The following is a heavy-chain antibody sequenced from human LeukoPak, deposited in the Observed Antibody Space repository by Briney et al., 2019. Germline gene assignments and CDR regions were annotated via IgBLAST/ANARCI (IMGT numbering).Heavy chain of an antibody. V-gene: IGHV1-2*02. CDR1: GYSFNYYY. CDR3: AREVTGTTNAFDI. D-gene: IGHD1-20*01. J-gene: IGHJ3*02. CDR2: INPNSGGT. Sequence: ASVKVSCKASGYSFNYYYIHWARQPPGQGLEWMGWINPNSGGTSYAQTFQGRVTMTRDTSSSTAYMELSRLRSDDTAVYFCAREVTGTTNAFDIWGQGTMVTVSS.